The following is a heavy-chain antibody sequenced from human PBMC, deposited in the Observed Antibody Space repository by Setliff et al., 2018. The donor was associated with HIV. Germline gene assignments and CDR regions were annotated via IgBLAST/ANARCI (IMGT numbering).Heavy chain of an antibody. V-gene: IGHV3-13*01. CDR3: ARERDIGWSFDF. D-gene: IGHD6-19*01. CDR2: ISDK. Sequence: GGSLRLSCATSGFAFSDYDFHWVRQVTGEGLEWVSGISDKYYADSVKGRFSISRDTPKNTLYLQMNSLRAEDTAVYYCARERDIGWSFDFWGQGTLVTVSS. CDR1: GFAFSDYD. J-gene: IGHJ4*02.